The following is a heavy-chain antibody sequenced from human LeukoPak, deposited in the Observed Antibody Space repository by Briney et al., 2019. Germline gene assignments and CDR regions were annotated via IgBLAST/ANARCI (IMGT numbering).Heavy chain of an antibody. CDR1: GSSISSGGYY. CDR3: ARGTGAPPDY. Sequence: SETLSLTCTVSGSSISSGGYYWSWIRQPPGKGLEWIGYIYHSGSTYYNPSLKSRVTISVDRSKNQFSLKLSSVTAADTAVYYCARGTGAPPDYWGQGTLVTVSS. D-gene: IGHD1-1*01. V-gene: IGHV4-30-2*01. CDR2: IYHSGST. J-gene: IGHJ4*02.